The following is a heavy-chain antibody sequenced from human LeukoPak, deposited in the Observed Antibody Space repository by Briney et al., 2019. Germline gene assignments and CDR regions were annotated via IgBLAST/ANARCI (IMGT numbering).Heavy chain of an antibody. Sequence: GTSLRLSCAASGFTFSYYGFHWVRQTPGKGLEWVEVIYYDGSKKYYTDSVKGRFTISRDNSQNTLFLQMNSRRAEDTALYYCARDLGSTNYYFDYWGQGTLVTVSS. CDR3: ARDLGSTNYYFDY. V-gene: IGHV3-33*01. CDR1: GFTFSYYG. D-gene: IGHD2-8*01. J-gene: IGHJ4*02. CDR2: IYYDGSKK.